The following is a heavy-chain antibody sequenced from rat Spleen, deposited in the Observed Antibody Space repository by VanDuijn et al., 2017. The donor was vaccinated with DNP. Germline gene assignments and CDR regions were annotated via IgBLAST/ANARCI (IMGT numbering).Heavy chain of an antibody. V-gene: IGHV4-2*01. J-gene: IGHJ3*01. CDR1: GFNFNDYW. D-gene: IGHD1-11*01. CDR3: ARLGWHGWFAY. CDR2: INKDSNTI. Sequence: EVKLVESGGGLVQPGRSLKLSCAASGFNFNDYWMGWVRQAPGKGLEWIGEINKDSNTIKYSPSLKDKFTISRDNAQNTLYLQMNKLGSEDTAIYYCARLGWHGWFAYWGQGTLVTVSS.